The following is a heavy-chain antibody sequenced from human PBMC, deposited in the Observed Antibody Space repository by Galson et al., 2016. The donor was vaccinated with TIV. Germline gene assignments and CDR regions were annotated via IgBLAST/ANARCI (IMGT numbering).Heavy chain of an antibody. CDR3: TRERRFCGNNCYLSYYYGMDV. J-gene: IGHJ6*02. V-gene: IGHV3-53*05. Sequence: SLRLSCAASSLNVNDNYMTWVRQAPGKGLEWVAIMSSGGTLNYADFVRGRFTVSRDSSKNTLYLQMNSLRPGDTAVYYCTRERRFCGNNCYLSYYYGMDVWGQGTTVTVSS. CDR2: MSSGGTL. CDR1: SLNVNDNY. D-gene: IGHD2-21*01.